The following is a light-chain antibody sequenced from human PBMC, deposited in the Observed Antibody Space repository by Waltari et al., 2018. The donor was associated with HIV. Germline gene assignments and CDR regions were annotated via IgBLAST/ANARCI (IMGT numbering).Light chain of an antibody. CDR1: SSDVGDYDY. V-gene: IGLV2-8*01. J-gene: IGLJ2*01. CDR2: GVN. Sequence: QSALTQPPSASGSLGQSVTISCTGTSSDVGDYDYVSWYQQHPGKAPKLLIYGVNRRPAGVPDRIAGSKAGNTASLTVAGLQPEDEADYHCTSDGDTYNVIFGGGTKLTVL. CDR3: TSDGDTYNVI.